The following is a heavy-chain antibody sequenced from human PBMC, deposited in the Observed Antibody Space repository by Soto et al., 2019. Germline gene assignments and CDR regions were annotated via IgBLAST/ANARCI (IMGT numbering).Heavy chain of an antibody. V-gene: IGHV1-69*01. CDR1: LGTVSSYA. J-gene: IGHJ6*02. Sequence: QLQLVQSGAEVKKPGSSVKVSCKASLGTVSSYAISWVRQAPGQGLEWMGGIIPIFGTANYAQKFKGRVTLTSDEATRTAYMDLSSLRSEDTAVYYCARSARSDYYYGMDVWGQGTAGTVSS. CDR3: ARSARSDYYYGMDV. CDR2: IIPIFGTA.